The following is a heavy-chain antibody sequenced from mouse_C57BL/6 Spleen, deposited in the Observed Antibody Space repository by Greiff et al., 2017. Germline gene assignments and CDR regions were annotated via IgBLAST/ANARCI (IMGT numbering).Heavy chain of an antibody. Sequence: QVQLKQPGAELVKPGASVKLSCKASGYTFTSYWMHWVKQRPGRGLEWIGRIDPNSGGTKYNEKFKSKATLTVDKPSSTAYMQLSSLTSEDSAIYYCARESTTVVVHWYFDVWGTGTTVTVSS. CDR1: GYTFTSYW. J-gene: IGHJ1*03. V-gene: IGHV1-72*01. D-gene: IGHD1-1*01. CDR3: ARESTTVVVHWYFDV. CDR2: IDPNSGGT.